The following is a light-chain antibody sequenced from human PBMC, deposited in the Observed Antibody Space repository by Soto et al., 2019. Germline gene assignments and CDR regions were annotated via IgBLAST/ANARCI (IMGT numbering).Light chain of an antibody. CDR1: QAIGNY. J-gene: IGKJ4*01. Sequence: DIQMTQSPSSLSASVGDRVTITCRASQAIGNYLAWFQQKPGKVPKLLIYAAPTLQSGVPSRVSGSGSGTDFTLTISSLQPEDAATYYGQKYHSAPLTFGGGTKVEIK. V-gene: IGKV1-27*01. CDR3: QKYHSAPLT. CDR2: AAP.